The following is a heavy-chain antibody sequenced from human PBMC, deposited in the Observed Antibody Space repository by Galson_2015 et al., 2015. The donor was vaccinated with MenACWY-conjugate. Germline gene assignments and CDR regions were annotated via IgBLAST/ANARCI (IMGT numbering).Heavy chain of an antibody. Sequence: SLRLSCAASGFTFGSYWMHWVRHVPGKGLVWVSRIERAGSSKTYADSVKGRFTVSRDNAKNTLYLQMNSLRAEDTAVYYCARDRKKPTVSLPLQRFDPWAQGTPVIVSS. D-gene: IGHD5-24*01. CDR3: ARDRKKPTVSLPLQRFDP. CDR1: GFTFGSYW. J-gene: IGHJ5*02. CDR2: IERAGSSK. V-gene: IGHV3-74*01.